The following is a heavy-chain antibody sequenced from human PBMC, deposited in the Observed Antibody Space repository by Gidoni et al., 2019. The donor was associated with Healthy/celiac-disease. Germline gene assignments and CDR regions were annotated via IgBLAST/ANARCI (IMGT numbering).Heavy chain of an antibody. J-gene: IGHJ5*02. CDR1: GYTFTSYA. CDR2: INAGNGNT. D-gene: IGHD2-15*01. Sequence: QVQLVQSGAEVKKPGASVKVSCKASGYTFTSYAMHWVRQAPGQRLEWMGWINAGNGNTKYSQKFQGRVTITRDTSASTAYMELSSLRSEDTAVYYCARGGTAYCSGGSCYLGSYHWGQGTLVTVSS. V-gene: IGHV1-3*01. CDR3: ARGGTAYCSGGSCYLGSYH.